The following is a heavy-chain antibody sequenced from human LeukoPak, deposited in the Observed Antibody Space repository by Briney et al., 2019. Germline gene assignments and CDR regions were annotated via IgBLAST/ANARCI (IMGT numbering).Heavy chain of an antibody. D-gene: IGHD1-1*01. J-gene: IGHJ3*02. CDR2: INPNSGGT. CDR3: AREGGWNDPHAFDI. V-gene: IGHV1-2*02. CDR1: GYTFTGYY. Sequence: ASVKVSCKASGYTFTGYYMHWVRQAPGQGLEWMGWINPNSGGTNYAQKFQGRVTMTRDTSISTAYMELSRPRSDDTAVYYCAREGGWNDPHAFDIWGQGTMVTVSS.